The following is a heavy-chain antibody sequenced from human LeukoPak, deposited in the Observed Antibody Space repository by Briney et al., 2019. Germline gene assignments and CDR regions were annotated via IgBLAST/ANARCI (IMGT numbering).Heavy chain of an antibody. J-gene: IGHJ4*02. D-gene: IGHD4-17*01. Sequence: GASVKVSCKASRGPPSPHAIRWVRQAPGQGLEWMGRLIPIFGTANHAQKFQGRVTITTDESTSTAYLELSSLRSEDTAVYYCARDVGPTTVTTVAFGYWGQGTLVTVSS. V-gene: IGHV1-69*05. CDR1: RGPPSPHA. CDR2: LIPIFGTA. CDR3: ARDVGPTTVTTVAFGY.